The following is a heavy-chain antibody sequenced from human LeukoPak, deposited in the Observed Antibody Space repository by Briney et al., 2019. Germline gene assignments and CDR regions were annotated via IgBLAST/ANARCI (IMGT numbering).Heavy chain of an antibody. CDR1: GYTFTGYY. V-gene: IGHV1-2*02. Sequence: ASVKVSCKASGYTFTGYYMHWVRQAPGQGLECMGWINPNSGGTNYAQKFQGRVTMTRDTSISTAYMELSRLRSDDTAVYYCARDLPLTGLYDYWGQGTLVTVSS. D-gene: IGHD3-9*01. CDR2: INPNSGGT. J-gene: IGHJ4*02. CDR3: ARDLPLTGLYDY.